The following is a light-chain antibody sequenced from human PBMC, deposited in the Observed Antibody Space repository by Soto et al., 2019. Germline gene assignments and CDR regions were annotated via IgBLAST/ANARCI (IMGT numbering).Light chain of an antibody. V-gene: IGKV3-15*01. CDR3: HQYNNWPRTT. CDR1: QSISNY. CDR2: GAS. Sequence: EIVMTQSPATLSVSPGERATLSCRASQSISNYLAWYQQKPGQAPRLLLYGASTRATDIPARFSGSGSGTEFTLSITGLQSEDFAVYYCHQYNNWPRTTFGGGTKVEIK. J-gene: IGKJ4*01.